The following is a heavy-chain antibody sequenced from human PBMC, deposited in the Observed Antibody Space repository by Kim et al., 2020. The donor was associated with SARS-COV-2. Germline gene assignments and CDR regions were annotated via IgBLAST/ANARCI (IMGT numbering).Heavy chain of an antibody. CDR1: GFTFTSSA. CDR3: AADFPADLSGSYRENVGAIANWYFDL. CDR2: IVVGSGNT. J-gene: IGHJ2*01. D-gene: IGHD1-26*01. Sequence: SVKVSCKASGFTFTSSAVQWVRQARGQRLEWIGWIVVGSGNTNYAQKFQERVTITRDMSTSTAYMELSSLRSEDTAVYYCAADFPADLSGSYRENVGAIANWYFDLWGRGTLVTVSS. V-gene: IGHV1-58*01.